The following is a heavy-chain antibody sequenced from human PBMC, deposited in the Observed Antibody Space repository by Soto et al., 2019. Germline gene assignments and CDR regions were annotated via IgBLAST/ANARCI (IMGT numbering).Heavy chain of an antibody. CDR1: CDSISSYY. CDR3: ARLRISTVTTTYYFDY. V-gene: IGHV4-59*01. CDR2: ISNSGNT. D-gene: IGHD4-17*01. Sequence: SETLSLTCTVSCDSISSYYWSWIRQPPGKGLEWIGYISNSGNTNYNPSLKSRLTISVDMSTNQFSLKLSSVTAADTAVYYCARLRISTVTTTYYFDYWGQGTLVTVSS. J-gene: IGHJ4*02.